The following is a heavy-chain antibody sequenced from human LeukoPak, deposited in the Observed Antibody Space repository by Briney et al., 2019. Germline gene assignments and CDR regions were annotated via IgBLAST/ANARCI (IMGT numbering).Heavy chain of an antibody. CDR3: ARGLYCSSTSCLEGGDY. CDR1: GYTFTSYD. V-gene: IGHV1-8*03. Sequence: ASVTVSCKASGYTFTSYDINWVRQATGQGLEWMGWMNPNSGNTGYAQKFQGRVTITRNTSISTAYMELSSLRSEDTAVYYCARGLYCSSTSCLEGGDYWGQGTLVTVSS. D-gene: IGHD2-2*01. J-gene: IGHJ4*02. CDR2: MNPNSGNT.